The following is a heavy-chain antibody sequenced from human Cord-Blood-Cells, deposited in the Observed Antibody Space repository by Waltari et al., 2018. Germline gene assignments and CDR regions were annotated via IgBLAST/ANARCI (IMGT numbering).Heavy chain of an antibody. CDR2: INSDGSST. D-gene: IGHD6-6*01. V-gene: IGHV3-74*01. CDR1: GFTFSSYW. J-gene: IGHJ3*02. CDR3: ARDMGIAARAFDI. Sequence: EVQLVESGGGLGQPGESLRLSCAASGFTFSSYWMHWVCQAPGKGLVWVSRINSDGSSTSYADSVKGRFTISRDNAKNTLYLQMNSLRAEDTAVYYCARDMGIAARAFDIWGQGTMVTVSS.